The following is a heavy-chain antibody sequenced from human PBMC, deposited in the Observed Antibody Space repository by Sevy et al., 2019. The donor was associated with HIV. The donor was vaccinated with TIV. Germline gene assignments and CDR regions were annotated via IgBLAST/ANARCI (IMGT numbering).Heavy chain of an antibody. CDR1: TFSVTDNY. J-gene: IGHJ6*01. V-gene: IGHV3-66*01. D-gene: IGHD3-22*01. CDR3: ASDRYYDASGYYYYYDGLDF. CDR2: IYSGGST. Sequence: GGSLRLSCAASTFSVTDNYMSWVRQAPGKGLEWVSTIYSGGSTFYADSVKGRFTISRDNSKNTLYLQMNSLRAEDTAVYYCASDRYYDASGYYYYYDGLDFWGQGTTVTVSS.